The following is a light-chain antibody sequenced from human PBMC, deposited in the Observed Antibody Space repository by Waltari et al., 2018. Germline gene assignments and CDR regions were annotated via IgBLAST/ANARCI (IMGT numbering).Light chain of an antibody. CDR1: QSLLHSNGNTY. Sequence: DIVMTQTPLSLPITPGEPASISCRSSQSLLHSNGNTYLNWYLQKPGQSPQLLIYRGSNRASGVPDRFSGSGSGTDFTLKISKVEAEDVGVYYCVQAIAFPFTFGPGTKLDIK. V-gene: IGKV2-40*01. J-gene: IGKJ3*01. CDR3: VQAIAFPFT. CDR2: RGS.